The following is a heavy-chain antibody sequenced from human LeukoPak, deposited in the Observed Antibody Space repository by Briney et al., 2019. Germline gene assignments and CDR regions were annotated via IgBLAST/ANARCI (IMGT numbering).Heavy chain of an antibody. Sequence: GGSLRLSCAASGFTFSSYGMHWVRQAPGKGLEWVAVISYDGSNKYYADSVKGRFTISRDNSKNTLYLQMNSLRAEDTAVYYCAKDQPPHYDSSGYYAGGFDYWGQGTLVTVSS. D-gene: IGHD3-22*01. CDR1: GFTFSSYG. CDR3: AKDQPPHYDSSGYYAGGFDY. V-gene: IGHV3-30*18. J-gene: IGHJ4*02. CDR2: ISYDGSNK.